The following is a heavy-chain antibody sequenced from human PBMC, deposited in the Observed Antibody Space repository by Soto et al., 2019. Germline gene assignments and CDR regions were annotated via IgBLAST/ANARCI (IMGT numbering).Heavy chain of an antibody. D-gene: IGHD3-3*01. CDR2: TSYRSKWDH. Sequence: QVQLQQSGPGLVKPSQTLSLTCAISGDSVSSNSAAWNWIRQSPSRGLEWLGRTSYRSKWDHDYAVSVKSRININADTSKNQFALQLNSVTPEDPAVYYCARGGGNGMDVWGQGTTVTVSS. CDR1: GDSVSSNSAA. J-gene: IGHJ6*02. CDR3: ARGGGNGMDV. V-gene: IGHV6-1*01.